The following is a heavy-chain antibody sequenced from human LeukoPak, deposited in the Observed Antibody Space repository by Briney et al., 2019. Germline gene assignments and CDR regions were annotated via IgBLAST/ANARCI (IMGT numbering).Heavy chain of an antibody. CDR1: GFTFSSYA. CDR3: AKGRGGVRDPYYFDY. D-gene: IGHD3-16*01. J-gene: IGHJ4*02. Sequence: GGSLRLSCAASGFTFSSYAMSWVRQAPGKGLEWDSAISGSGGSTYYADSVKGRFTISRDNSKNTLYLQMNSLRAEDTAVYYCAKGRGGVRDPYYFDYWGQGTLVTVSS. V-gene: IGHV3-23*01. CDR2: ISGSGGST.